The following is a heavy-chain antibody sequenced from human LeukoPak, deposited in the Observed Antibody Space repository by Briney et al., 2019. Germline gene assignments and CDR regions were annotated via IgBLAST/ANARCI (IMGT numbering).Heavy chain of an antibody. CDR1: GFTFSSYA. V-gene: IGHV3-23*01. J-gene: IGHJ4*02. CDR2: ISGSGGST. CDR3: AKDHYGGSYYLCLFDY. Sequence: PGGSLRLSCAASGFTFSSYAMSWVRQAPGKGLEWVSAISGSGGSTYYADSVKGRFIISRDNSKNTLYLQMNSLRAEDTAVYYCAKDHYGGSYYLCLFDYWGQGTLVTVSS. D-gene: IGHD1-26*01.